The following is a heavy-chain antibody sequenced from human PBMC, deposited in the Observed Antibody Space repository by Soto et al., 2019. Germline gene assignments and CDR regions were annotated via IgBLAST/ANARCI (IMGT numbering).Heavy chain of an antibody. Sequence: PGGSLRLSCAASGFTFSSYAMSWVCQAPGKGLEWVSAISGSGGSTYYADSVKGRFTISRDNSKNTLYLQMNSLRAEDTAVYYCAKPYFDWSQPFDYWGQGTLVTVSS. V-gene: IGHV3-23*01. J-gene: IGHJ4*02. CDR1: GFTFSSYA. D-gene: IGHD3-9*01. CDR2: ISGSGGST. CDR3: AKPYFDWSQPFDY.